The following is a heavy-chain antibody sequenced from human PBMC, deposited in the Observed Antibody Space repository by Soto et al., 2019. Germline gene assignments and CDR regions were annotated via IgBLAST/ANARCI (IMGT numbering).Heavy chain of an antibody. Sequence: GGSLRLSCAASGFTFSDYTMNWVRQAPGKGLEWVAHIWYDGSNTYYADSVKGRFTISRDNSRNTVYLQMNSLRAEDTAVYHCVRDLLGSGGHFDYWGQGTPVTVSS. J-gene: IGHJ4*02. CDR1: GFTFSDYT. D-gene: IGHD7-27*01. V-gene: IGHV3-33*08. CDR3: VRDLLGSGGHFDY. CDR2: IWYDGSNT.